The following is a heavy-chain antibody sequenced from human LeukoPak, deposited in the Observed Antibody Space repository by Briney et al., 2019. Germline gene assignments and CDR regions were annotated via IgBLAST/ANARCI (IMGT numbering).Heavy chain of an antibody. CDR3: ASGRRDY. CDR2: INHSGST. CDR1: GGSFSGYY. V-gene: IGHV4-34*01. Sequence: PSETLSLTCAVYGGSFSGYYWSWIRQPPGKGLEWIGEINHSGSTNYNPSLKSRVTISVDTSKNQFSLKLSSVTAADTAVYYCASGRRDYWGQGTLVTVSP. J-gene: IGHJ4*02.